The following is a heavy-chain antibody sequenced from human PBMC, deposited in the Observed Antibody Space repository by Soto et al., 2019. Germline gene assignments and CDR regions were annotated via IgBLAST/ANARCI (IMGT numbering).Heavy chain of an antibody. Sequence: STETLSLTCTVYGGSISGYYWSWVRQPAGKGLEWLGRMYDTGSANYNPSLKSRVTMSIATSKNQLSLKLTSVTAADTAVYYCARYRHRSGWTYFDYWGQGSMVTVS. D-gene: IGHD6-19*01. CDR2: MYDTGSA. CDR3: ARYRHRSGWTYFDY. J-gene: IGHJ4*02. V-gene: IGHV4-59*10. CDR1: GGSISGYY.